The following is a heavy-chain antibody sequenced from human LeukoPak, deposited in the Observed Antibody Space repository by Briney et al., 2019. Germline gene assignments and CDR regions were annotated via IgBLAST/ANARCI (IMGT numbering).Heavy chain of an antibody. J-gene: IGHJ4*02. V-gene: IGHV3-20*04. CDR1: GFTFDDYG. CDR3: VRDTIMGMTGNFDY. Sequence: GGSLRLSCAASGFTFDDYGMSWVRQAPGKGLEWVSGINWNGGSTGYADSVKGRFTISRDNAKNSLYLQMNSLRAEDTALYYCVRDTIMGMTGNFDYWGQGTLVTVSS. D-gene: IGHD3-9*01. CDR2: INWNGGST.